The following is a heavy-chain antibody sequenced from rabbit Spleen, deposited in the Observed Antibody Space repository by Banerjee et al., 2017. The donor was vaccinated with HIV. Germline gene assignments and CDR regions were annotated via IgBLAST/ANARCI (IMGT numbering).Heavy chain of an antibody. CDR2: IDPVFGIT. Sequence: QQQLEESGGGLVKPGGTLTLTCKASGFDLSSYYYMCWVRQAPGKGLELIACIDPVFGITYYANWVNGRFSISRENAQNTVFLQMTSLTAADTATYFCARDGAGGSYFALWGPGTLVTVS. CDR3: ARDGAGGSYFAL. D-gene: IGHD8-1*01. V-gene: IGHV1S43*01. CDR1: GFDLSSYYY. J-gene: IGHJ4*01.